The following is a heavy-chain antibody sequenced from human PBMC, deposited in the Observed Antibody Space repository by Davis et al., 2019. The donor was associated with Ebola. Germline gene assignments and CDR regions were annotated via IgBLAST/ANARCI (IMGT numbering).Heavy chain of an antibody. Sequence: AASVKVSCKASGYTFTSYGISWVRQAPGQGLEWMGWISAYNGNTNYAQKLQGRVTMTTDTSTSTAYMELRSLRSDDTAVYYCARDQSTVTTVYFDYWGQGTLVTVSS. V-gene: IGHV1-18*01. CDR2: ISAYNGNT. CDR1: GYTFTSYG. J-gene: IGHJ4*02. CDR3: ARDQSTVTTVYFDY. D-gene: IGHD4-17*01.